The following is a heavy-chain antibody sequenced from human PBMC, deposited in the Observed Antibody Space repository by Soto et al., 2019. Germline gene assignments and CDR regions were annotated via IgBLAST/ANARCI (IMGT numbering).Heavy chain of an antibody. CDR3: ARQPDTAMVNDY. CDR2: IDPSDSYT. CDR1: GYSFTSYW. V-gene: IGHV5-10-1*01. D-gene: IGHD5-18*01. Sequence: GESLKISCKGSGYSFTSYWISWVRQMPGKGLEWMGRIDPSDSYTNYSPSFQGHVTISADKSISTAYLQWSSLKASDTAMYYCARQPDTAMVNDYWGQGTLVTVSS. J-gene: IGHJ4*02.